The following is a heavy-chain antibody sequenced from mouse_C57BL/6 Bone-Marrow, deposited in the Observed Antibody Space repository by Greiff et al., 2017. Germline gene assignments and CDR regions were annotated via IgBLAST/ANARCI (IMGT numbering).Heavy chain of an antibody. D-gene: IGHD1-3*01. CDR2: IHPNSGST. Sequence: QVHVKQPGAELVKPGASVKLSCKASGYTFTSYWMHWVKQRPGQGLEWIGMIHPNSGSTNYNEKFKSKATLTVDKSSSTAYMQLSSLTSEASAVYYCARGGYNGGFAYWGQGTLVTVSA. J-gene: IGHJ3*01. CDR3: ARGGYNGGFAY. V-gene: IGHV1-64*01. CDR1: GYTFTSYW.